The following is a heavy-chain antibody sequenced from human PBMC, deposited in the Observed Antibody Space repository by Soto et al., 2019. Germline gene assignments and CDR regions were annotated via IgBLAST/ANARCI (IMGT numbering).Heavy chain of an antibody. CDR3: ARNEWLDY. Sequence: GGSLRLSCAASGFTFSSYSMNWGRQAPGKGLEWLSYISSSSNTVYYADSVKGRFTISRDNAKNSLYLQMNSLRDEDTAVYYCARNEWLDYWGQGTLVTVSS. CDR1: GFTFSSYS. D-gene: IGHD1-1*01. V-gene: IGHV3-48*02. CDR2: ISSSSNTV. J-gene: IGHJ4*02.